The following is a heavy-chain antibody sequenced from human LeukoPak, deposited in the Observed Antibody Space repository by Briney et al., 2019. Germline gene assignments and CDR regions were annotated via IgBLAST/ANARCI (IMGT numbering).Heavy chain of an antibody. J-gene: IGHJ4*02. V-gene: IGHV1-69*04. CDR2: IIPILGIA. Sequence: SVKVSCKASGYTFTSYGISWVRQAPGQGLEWMGRIIPILGIANYAQKFQGRVTITADKSTSTAYMELSSLRSEDTAVYYCARVEYYDSSGYYQPDYWGQGTLVTVSS. CDR1: GYTFTSYG. D-gene: IGHD3-22*01. CDR3: ARVEYYDSSGYYQPDY.